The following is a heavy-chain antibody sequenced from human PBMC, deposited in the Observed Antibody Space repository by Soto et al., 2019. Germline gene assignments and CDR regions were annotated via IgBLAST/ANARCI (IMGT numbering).Heavy chain of an antibody. Sequence: QVQLQESGPGLVKPSETLSLTCTVSGGSISSYYWSWIRQPPGKGLEWIGYIYYSGSTNYNPSLRTRVTIAVDTSKNQFSLKLSPVTAADTAVYYCARLGDGYTTLWYFDLWGRGTLVTVSS. D-gene: IGHD5-12*01. CDR3: ARLGDGYTTLWYFDL. V-gene: IGHV4-59*08. CDR1: GGSISSYY. J-gene: IGHJ2*01. CDR2: IYYSGST.